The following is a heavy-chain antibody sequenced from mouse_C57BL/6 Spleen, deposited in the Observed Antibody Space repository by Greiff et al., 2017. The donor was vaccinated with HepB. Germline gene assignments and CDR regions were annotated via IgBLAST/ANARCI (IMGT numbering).Heavy chain of an antibody. CDR2: IWSGGST. CDR1: GFSLTSYG. Sequence: QVQLQQSGPGLVQPSQSLSITCTVSGFSLTSYGVHWVRQSPGKGLEWLGVIWSGGSTDYNAAFISRLSISKDNSKSQVFFKMNSLQADDTAIYYCARIPEGVAYWGQGTLVTVAA. J-gene: IGHJ3*01. CDR3: ARIPEGVAY. V-gene: IGHV2-2*01.